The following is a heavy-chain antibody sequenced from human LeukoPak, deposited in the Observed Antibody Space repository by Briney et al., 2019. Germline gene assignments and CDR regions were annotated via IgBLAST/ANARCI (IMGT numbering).Heavy chain of an antibody. CDR3: AKAPGAPPYYFDY. CDR2: ISGSGGST. V-gene: IGHV3-23*01. CDR1: GFTFSSYA. J-gene: IGHJ4*02. Sequence: PGGSLRLSCAASGFTFSSYAMSWVRQAPGKGLEWVSAISGSGGSTYYADSVKGRFTISRGNSKNTLYLQMNSLRAEDTAVYYCAKAPGAPPYYFDYWGQGTLVTISS.